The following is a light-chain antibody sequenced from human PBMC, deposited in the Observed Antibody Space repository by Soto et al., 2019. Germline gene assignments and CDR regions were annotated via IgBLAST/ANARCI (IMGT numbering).Light chain of an antibody. CDR2: QTS. J-gene: IGKJ5*01. V-gene: IGKV3-11*01. Sequence: EMVFTQSPATLSSLPGDRVTLSCRAGQYINTRLAWYQHRPGQAPRLLIYQTSIRAAGIPARFSASGSGTDFTLTISDVQPEDFALYHCQQRSNWPITFGQGTRLEIK. CDR1: QYINTR. CDR3: QQRSNWPIT.